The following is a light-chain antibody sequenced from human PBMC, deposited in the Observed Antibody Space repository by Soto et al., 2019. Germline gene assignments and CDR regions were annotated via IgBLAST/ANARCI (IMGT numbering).Light chain of an antibody. Sequence: VGLSPPPLSGPVALWQPACMVCRASQSVVYSDGNTYLNWFQQRPGQSPRRLIYKVSNRDSGVPARFSGSGSGTDFALNISRLEDEDVAVYYCLQGTHWPITFGQGTQLEIK. CDR1: QSVVYSDGNTY. V-gene: IGKV2-30*01. CDR3: LQGTHWPIT. CDR2: KVS. J-gene: IGKJ5*01.